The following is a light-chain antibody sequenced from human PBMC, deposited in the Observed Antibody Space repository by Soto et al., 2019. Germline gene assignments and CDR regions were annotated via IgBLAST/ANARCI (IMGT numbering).Light chain of an antibody. CDR3: CSYAGSSTYV. CDR1: SSDVGSYNL. V-gene: IGLV2-23*01. CDR2: EGS. Sequence: QSAMTEAAAVSGSPGQSITISGTGTSSDVGSYNLVSWYQQHPGKAPKLMIYEGSKRPSGVSNRFSGSKSGNTASLTISGLQAEDEADYYCCSYAGSSTYVFGTGTKVTVL. J-gene: IGLJ1*01.